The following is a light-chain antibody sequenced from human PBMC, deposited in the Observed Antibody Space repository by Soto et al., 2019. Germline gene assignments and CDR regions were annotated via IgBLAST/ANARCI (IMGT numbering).Light chain of an antibody. CDR3: QQYDNWLTWT. Sequence: IVLTQSPCTLSLSPGERATLSCRASQSVSNNYLAWYQQKPGQAPRLLIYSASTRATGIPARFSGSGSGTEFTLTITSLQSEDFAVYYCQQYDNWLTWTFGQGTKVDIK. CDR1: QSVSNN. J-gene: IGKJ1*01. CDR2: SAS. V-gene: IGKV3-15*01.